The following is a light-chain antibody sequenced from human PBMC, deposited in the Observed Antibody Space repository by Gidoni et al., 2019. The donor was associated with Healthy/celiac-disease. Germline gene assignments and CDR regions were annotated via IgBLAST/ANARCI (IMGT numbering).Light chain of an antibody. CDR2: WAS. CDR3: QQYYSTPIT. J-gene: IGKJ5*01. CDR1: QSVLYSSNNKNY. Sequence: IVMTQSPDPLAVSLGGRATINCKSSQSVLYSSNNKNYLAWYQQKPGQPPKLLIYWASTRESGVPDRFSGSGSGTDFTLTISSLQAGDVAVYYCQQYYSTPITFGQGTRLEIK. V-gene: IGKV4-1*01.